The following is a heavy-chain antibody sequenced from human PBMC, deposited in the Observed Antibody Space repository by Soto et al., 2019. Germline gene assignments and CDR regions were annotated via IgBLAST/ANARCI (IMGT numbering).Heavy chain of an antibody. CDR1: GGSISSGGYY. V-gene: IGHV4-30-4*01. CDR2: IYYSGST. Sequence: SETLSLTCTVSGGSISSGGYYWSWIRQPPGKGLEWIGYIYYSGSTYYNPSLKSRVTISVDTSKNQFSLKLSSVTAADTAVYYCASTHYDILTGHPNWFDPWGQGTLVTVSS. D-gene: IGHD3-9*01. J-gene: IGHJ5*02. CDR3: ASTHYDILTGHPNWFDP.